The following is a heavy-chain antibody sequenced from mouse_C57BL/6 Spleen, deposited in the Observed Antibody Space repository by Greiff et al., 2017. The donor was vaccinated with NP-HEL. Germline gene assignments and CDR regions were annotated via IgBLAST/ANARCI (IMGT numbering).Heavy chain of an antibody. Sequence: QVQLKQPGAELVKPGASVKLSCKASGYTFTSYWMHWVKQRPGRGLEWIGRIDPNSGGTKYNEKFKSKATLTVDKPSSTAYMQLSSLTSEDSAVYYCARTTQLGFRLAYWGQGTLVTVSA. CDR1: GYTFTSYW. D-gene: IGHD4-1*02. CDR2: IDPNSGGT. J-gene: IGHJ3*01. CDR3: ARTTQLGFRLAY. V-gene: IGHV1-72*01.